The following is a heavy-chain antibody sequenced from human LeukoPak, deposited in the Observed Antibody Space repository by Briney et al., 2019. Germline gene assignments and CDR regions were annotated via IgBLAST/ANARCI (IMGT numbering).Heavy chain of an antibody. D-gene: IGHD6-19*01. V-gene: IGHV3-23*01. CDR2: ISGSGGST. J-gene: IGHJ2*01. CDR1: GFTFSSYA. CDR3: AKGAYSSGWHYWYFDL. Sequence: SGGSLRLSCAASGFTFSSYAMSWVRQAPGKGLEWVSAISGSGGSTYYADSVKGRFTISRDNSKNTLYPQMNSLRAEDAAVYYCAKGAYSSGWHYWYFDLWGRGTLVTVSS.